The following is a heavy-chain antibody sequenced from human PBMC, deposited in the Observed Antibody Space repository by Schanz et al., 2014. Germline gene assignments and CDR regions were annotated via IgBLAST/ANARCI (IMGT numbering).Heavy chain of an antibody. V-gene: IGHV4-39*01. Sequence: QLQLQESGPGLVIPSETLSLTCTVSGGSISSSTYYWGWIRQPPGKGPEWIGTIDDTGSTYYTPSLGGRLPMSVDTSKSQLSVQLPSVTAADTAVYYCARLMVPGWFDPWGQGQLVTVSS. CDR1: GGSISSSTYY. J-gene: IGHJ5*02. CDR3: ARLMVPGWFDP. D-gene: IGHD3-10*01. CDR2: IDDTGST.